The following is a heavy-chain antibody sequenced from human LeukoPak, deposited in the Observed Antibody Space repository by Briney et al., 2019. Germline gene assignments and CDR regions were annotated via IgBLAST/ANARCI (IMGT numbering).Heavy chain of an antibody. CDR1: GYTFTSYD. CDR3: ARDWHYDFWSGYYGYYYYGMDV. D-gene: IGHD3-3*01. J-gene: IGHJ6*02. V-gene: IGHV1-8*01. Sequence: ASVKVSCTASGYTFTSYDINWVRQATGQGLEWMGWMNPNSGNTGYAQKFQGRVTMTRNTSISTAYMELSSLRSEDTAVYYCARDWHYDFWSGYYGYYYYGMDVWGQGTTVTVSS. CDR2: MNPNSGNT.